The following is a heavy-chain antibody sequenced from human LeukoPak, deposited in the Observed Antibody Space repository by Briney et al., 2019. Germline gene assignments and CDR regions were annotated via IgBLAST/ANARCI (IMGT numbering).Heavy chain of an antibody. CDR3: ARDPSSLRDSFDY. CDR1: GFTFGSDW. J-gene: IGHJ4*02. Sequence: PGGSLRLSCAASGFTFGSDWMTWVRQVPGKGLEGVANIKEDGSEKYYVDSAKGRFTISRDNAKNSLFLQMNSLRAEDTAVYYCARDPSSLRDSFDYWGQGTLVTVSS. CDR2: IKEDGSEK. V-gene: IGHV3-7*01.